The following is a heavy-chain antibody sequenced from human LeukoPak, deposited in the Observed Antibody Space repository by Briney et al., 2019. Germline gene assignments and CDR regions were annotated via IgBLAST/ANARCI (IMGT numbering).Heavy chain of an antibody. V-gene: IGHV3-21*01. CDR1: GFTFGSYS. Sequence: GGSLRLSCAASGFTFGSYSMNWVRQAPGKGLEWVSSISSSSSYIYYADSVKGRFTISRDNAKNSLYLQMNSLRAEDTAVYYCARDKRTTTGTGVPSDYWGQGTLVTVSS. CDR2: ISSSSSYI. D-gene: IGHD1-1*01. CDR3: ARDKRTTTGTGVPSDY. J-gene: IGHJ4*02.